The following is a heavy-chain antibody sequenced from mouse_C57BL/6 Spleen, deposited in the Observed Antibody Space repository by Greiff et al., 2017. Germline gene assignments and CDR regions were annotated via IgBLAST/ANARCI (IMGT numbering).Heavy chain of an antibody. CDR2: IGDGSSYT. Sequence: EVQRVESGGGLVKPGGSVKLSCAASGFTFSSYAISWVRQTPEKGLEWVGTIGDGSSYTYYPDNVKGRFTISRDNAKNNLYLQMSHLKSEDTAVYDGARDLTLGGGLQPAFDYWGQGTSVTVSA. CDR3: ARDLTLGGGLQPAFDY. CDR1: GFTFSSYA. J-gene: IGHJ4*01. D-gene: IGHD2-2*01. V-gene: IGHV5-4*01.